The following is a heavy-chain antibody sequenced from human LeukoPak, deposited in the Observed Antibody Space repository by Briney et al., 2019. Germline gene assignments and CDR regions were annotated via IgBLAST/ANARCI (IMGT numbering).Heavy chain of an antibody. CDR3: QSRFLEWLLDY. D-gene: IGHD3-3*01. V-gene: IGHV4-34*01. CDR2: INHSGST. Sequence: SETLSLTCAVYGGSFSGYYWSWIRQPPGKGLEWIGEINHSGSTNYNPSLKSRVTISVDTSKNQFSLKLSSVTAADTAVYYCQSRFLEWLLDYWGQGTLVTVSS. CDR1: GGSFSGYY. J-gene: IGHJ4*02.